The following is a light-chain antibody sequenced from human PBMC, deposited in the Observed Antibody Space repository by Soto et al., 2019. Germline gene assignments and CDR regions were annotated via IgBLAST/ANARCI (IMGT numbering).Light chain of an antibody. J-gene: IGKJ1*01. CDR1: QSVSSGY. CDR2: GAS. V-gene: IGKV3-20*01. CDR3: QRHGTPTT. Sequence: EIVLTQSPGTRSWSPLGIVTGSFRARQSVSSGYLAWYQQKPGQAPRLLIYGASSRATGTPVRFSGSGSGTDFTLTTSRLEPEDFAVYYCQRHGTPTTFGEGTKVDI.